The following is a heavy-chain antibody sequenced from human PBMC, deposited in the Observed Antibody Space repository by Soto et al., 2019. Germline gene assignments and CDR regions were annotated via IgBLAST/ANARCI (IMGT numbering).Heavy chain of an antibody. D-gene: IGHD6-6*01. CDR3: ASGGSSLNFDS. CDR1: GFTFRSYW. V-gene: IGHV3-74*01. J-gene: IGHJ4*02. Sequence: EVQLVESVGGLVQPGGSLRLSCAASGFTFRSYWMQWVRQAPGKGLVWVSWINSDGSSTSYADSVKGRFTISRDNAKNTLYLQMNSLRAEDTAVYYCASGGSSLNFDSWGQGTLVTVSS. CDR2: INSDGSST.